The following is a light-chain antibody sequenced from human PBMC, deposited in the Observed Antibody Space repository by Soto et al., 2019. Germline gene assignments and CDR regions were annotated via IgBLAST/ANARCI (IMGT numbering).Light chain of an antibody. CDR2: DAS. J-gene: IGKJ3*01. Sequence: EIVLTQSPATLSLSPGERATLSCRASQSVSSYLAWYQQKPGQAPRLLIYDASNRATGIPARFSGSGSGTDFPPPTGTLELEDFAFYYCQQGSNWPPTSGPGPRVNIK. V-gene: IGKV3-11*01. CDR1: QSVSSY. CDR3: QQGSNWPPT.